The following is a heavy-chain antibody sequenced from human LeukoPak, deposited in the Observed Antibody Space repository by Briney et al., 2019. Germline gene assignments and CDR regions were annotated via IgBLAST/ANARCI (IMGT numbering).Heavy chain of an antibody. CDR3: ARDSGSRDYGDY. CDR2: IKPSGGST. D-gene: IGHD3-10*01. CDR1: GYAFTSYY. V-gene: IGHV1-46*01. Sequence: VASVKVSCKASGYAFTSYYMHWVRQAPGQGLEWMGIIKPSGGSTSYAQKFQGRVTMTRDTSTSTVYMELSSMRSEDTAVYYCARDSGSRDYGDYWGQGTLVTVSS. J-gene: IGHJ4*02.